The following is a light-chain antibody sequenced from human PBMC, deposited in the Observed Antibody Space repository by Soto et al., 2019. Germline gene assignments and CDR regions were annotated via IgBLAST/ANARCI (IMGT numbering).Light chain of an antibody. J-gene: IGLJ3*02. CDR1: SSDVGGYDH. V-gene: IGLV2-14*03. CDR3: SSYTSRDTLV. Sequence: QSALTQPASVSGSPGQSITISCTGTSSDVGGYDHVSWYQQHPGKAPKLMIYDVSNRPSGVSNRFSGSKSGNTASLAVSGLQAEDEADYYCSSYTSRDTLVFGGGTRSPS. CDR2: DVS.